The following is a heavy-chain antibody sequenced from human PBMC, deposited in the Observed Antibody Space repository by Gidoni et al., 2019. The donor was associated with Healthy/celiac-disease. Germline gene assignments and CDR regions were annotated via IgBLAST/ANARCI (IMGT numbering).Heavy chain of an antibody. D-gene: IGHD6-13*01. CDR1: GFTFSDYY. CDR2: ISSSSSYT. V-gene: IGHV3-11*06. CDR3: ARDKVFSSSSAGLSNGGMSYDAFDI. J-gene: IGHJ3*02. Sequence: QVQLVESGGGLVKPGGSLRLSCAASGFTFSDYYMSWLRQAPGKGLEWVSYISSSSSYTNYADSVKGRFTISRDNAKNSLYLQMNSLRAEDTAVYYCARDKVFSSSSAGLSNGGMSYDAFDIWGQGTMVTVSS.